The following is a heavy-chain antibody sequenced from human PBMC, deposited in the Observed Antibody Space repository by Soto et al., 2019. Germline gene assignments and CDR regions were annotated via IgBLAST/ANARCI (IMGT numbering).Heavy chain of an antibody. D-gene: IGHD5-18*01. CDR1: GGTFSSYT. CDR2: LIPILGIA. CDR3: ARKDTAMARDY. Sequence: QVQLVQSGAEVKKPGSSVKVSCKASGGTFSSYTISWVRQAPGQGLEWMGRLIPILGIANYAQKFQGRVTITADKATNTVSQDQSSLSADDTAADYWARKDTAMARDYWGQGTLVTVSS. J-gene: IGHJ4*02. V-gene: IGHV1-69*02.